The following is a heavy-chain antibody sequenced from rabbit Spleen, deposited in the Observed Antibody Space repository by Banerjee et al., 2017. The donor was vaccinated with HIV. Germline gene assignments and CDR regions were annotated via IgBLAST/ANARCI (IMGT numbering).Heavy chain of an antibody. CDR3: ARDLLGVIGWNFYL. V-gene: IGHV1S45*01. CDR2: INAATAKP. D-gene: IGHD1-1*01. Sequence: QEQLVESGGGLVKPEGSLTLTCKASAFSFSDRDVMCWVRQAPGKGLEWIACINAATAKPVYATWAKGRFTISRASSTTVTLQMTSLTAADTATYFCARDLLGVIGWNFYLWGPGTLVTVS. J-gene: IGHJ4*01. CDR1: AFSFSDRDV.